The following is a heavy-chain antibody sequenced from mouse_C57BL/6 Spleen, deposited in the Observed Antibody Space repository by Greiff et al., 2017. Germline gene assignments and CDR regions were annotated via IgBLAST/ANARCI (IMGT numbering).Heavy chain of an antibody. CDR3: ARSREEDY. CDR2: IYPGSGST. V-gene: IGHV1-55*01. CDR1: GYTFTSYW. Sequence: QVQLQQSGAELVKPGASVKMSCKASGYTFTSYWITWVKQRPGQGLEWVGDIYPGSGSTNYNEKFKRKATLPVDTSSSQAYMQLSSLTSEDSAVYYCARSREEDYWGQGTTLTVSS. J-gene: IGHJ2*01.